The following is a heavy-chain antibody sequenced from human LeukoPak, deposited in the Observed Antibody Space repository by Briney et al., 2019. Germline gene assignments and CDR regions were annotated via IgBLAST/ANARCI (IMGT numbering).Heavy chain of an antibody. CDR1: GFTFSKYG. J-gene: IGHJ4*02. D-gene: IGHD3-22*01. Sequence: QPGGSLRLSCAASGFTFSKYGMQWVRQAPGKGLEWVAFIRFDGSNKYYADSVKGRLTISRDNSKNTLYLQMNSLRAEDTAVYYCAKPYYYDSSSYLNFHSWGQGTLVTVSS. CDR3: AKPYYYDSSSYLNFHS. CDR2: IRFDGSNK. V-gene: IGHV3-30*02.